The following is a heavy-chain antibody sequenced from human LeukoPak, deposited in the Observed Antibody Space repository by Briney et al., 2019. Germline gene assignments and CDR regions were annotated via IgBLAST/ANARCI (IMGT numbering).Heavy chain of an antibody. Sequence: GGSLRLSCAASGFTFSVYGMHWVRQAPGKGLEWVALLSGGETYIDYADSVKGRFTISRDTSKNTLFLQMNSLRADDTAIYYCAKAAVYSRNWTPFDDWGQGTLVTVSS. D-gene: IGHD6-13*01. CDR1: GFTFSVYG. J-gene: IGHJ4*02. CDR2: LSGGETYI. CDR3: AKAAVYSRNWTPFDD. V-gene: IGHV3-30*18.